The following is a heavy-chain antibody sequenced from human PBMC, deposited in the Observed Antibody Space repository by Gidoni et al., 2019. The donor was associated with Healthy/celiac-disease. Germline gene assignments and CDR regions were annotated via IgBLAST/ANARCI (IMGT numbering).Heavy chain of an antibody. J-gene: IGHJ4*02. D-gene: IGHD6-13*01. CDR2: INHSGST. Sequence: QVQLQQWGAGLLKPSETLSLTCAAYGGSFSGYYWSWIRQPPGKGLEWIGEINHSGSTNYNPSLKSRVTISVDTSKNQFSLKLSSVTAADTAVYYCARVRQQLADYWGQGTLVTVSS. CDR1: GGSFSGYY. CDR3: ARVRQQLADY. V-gene: IGHV4-34*01.